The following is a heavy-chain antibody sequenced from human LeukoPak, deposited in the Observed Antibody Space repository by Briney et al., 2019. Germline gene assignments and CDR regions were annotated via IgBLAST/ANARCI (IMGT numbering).Heavy chain of an antibody. CDR1: GFTFSSYA. D-gene: IGHD3-3*01. Sequence: GRSLRLSCAASGFTFSSYAVHWVRQAPGKGLEWVAVISYDGSNKYYADSVKGRFTISRDNSKNTLYLQMNSLSAEDTAVYYCAKGRITIFGVAFYYYYGMDVWGQGTTVTVSS. CDR2: ISYDGSNK. CDR3: AKGRITIFGVAFYYYYGMDV. V-gene: IGHV3-30-3*01. J-gene: IGHJ6*02.